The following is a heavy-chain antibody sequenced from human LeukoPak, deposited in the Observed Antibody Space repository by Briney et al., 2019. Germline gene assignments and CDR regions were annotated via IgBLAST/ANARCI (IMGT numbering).Heavy chain of an antibody. Sequence: SETLSLTCTVSGGSISSHYWGWIRQPPGKGLEWIGYIYYSGSTNYNPSLKSRVTISVDTSKNQFSLKLSSVTAADTAVYYCARARVDIVVVPAAIGWFDPWGQGTLVTVSS. D-gene: IGHD2-2*03. CDR2: IYYSGST. J-gene: IGHJ5*02. CDR3: ARARVDIVVVPAAIGWFDP. CDR1: GGSISSHY. V-gene: IGHV4-59*11.